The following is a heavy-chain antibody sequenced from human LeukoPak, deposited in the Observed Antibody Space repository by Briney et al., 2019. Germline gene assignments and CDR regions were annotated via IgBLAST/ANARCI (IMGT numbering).Heavy chain of an antibody. J-gene: IGHJ4*02. Sequence: GGSLRPSCAASGFTVSSNYMSWVRQAPGKGLEWVSYISSSSSTIYYADSVKGRFTISRDNAKNSLYLQMNSLRAEDTAVYYCARDLLDWGQGTLVTVSS. CDR2: ISSSSSTI. CDR3: ARDLLD. CDR1: GFTVSSNY. V-gene: IGHV3-48*01.